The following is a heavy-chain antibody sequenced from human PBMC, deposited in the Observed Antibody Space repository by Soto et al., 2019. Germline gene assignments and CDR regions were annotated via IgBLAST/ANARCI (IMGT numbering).Heavy chain of an antibody. CDR1: GFTFSSYA. J-gene: IGHJ4*02. Sequence: EVQLLESGGGLVQPGGSLRLSCAASGFTFSSYAMSWVRQAPGKGLEWVSGINGGGDSTYFADSVRRRFTISRDNSKNTLFLQMSSLRAEDTAVYYCARGWTFDLWGQGTLVTVSS. D-gene: IGHD1-1*01. CDR2: INGGGDST. V-gene: IGHV3-23*01. CDR3: ARGWTFDL.